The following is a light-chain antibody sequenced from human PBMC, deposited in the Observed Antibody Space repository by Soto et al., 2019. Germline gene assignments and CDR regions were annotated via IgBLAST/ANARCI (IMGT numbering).Light chain of an antibody. CDR3: HRRSYWPPYT. CDR1: QSVSSY. J-gene: IGKJ2*01. CDR2: DAS. Sequence: EIVLTQSPATLSLSPGERATLSCRASQSVSSYLAWYQQKPGQAPRLLIYDASNRATGIPARFSGSGSGTDFALTISSLEPEDFAVDYCHRRSYWPPYTFGQGTKLEIK. V-gene: IGKV3-11*01.